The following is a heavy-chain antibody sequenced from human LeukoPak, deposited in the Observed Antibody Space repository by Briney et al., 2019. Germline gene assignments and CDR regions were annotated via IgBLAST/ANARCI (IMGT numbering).Heavy chain of an antibody. J-gene: IGHJ4*02. CDR3: ARATPGGLHGYSFDY. CDR1: GYTFKNYD. V-gene: IGHV1-8*02. Sequence: ASVKVSCKASGYTFKNYDINWVRQAPGQGLEWMGWMNPNSGNTGFAQKLQDRVSMTRGTSINTAYMELTSLRSGDTAVYYCARATPGGLHGYSFDYWGQGTVVTVYS. CDR2: MNPNSGNT. D-gene: IGHD5-24*01.